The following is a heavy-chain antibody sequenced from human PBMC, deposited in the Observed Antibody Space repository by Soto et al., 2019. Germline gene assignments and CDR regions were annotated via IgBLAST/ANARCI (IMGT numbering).Heavy chain of an antibody. D-gene: IGHD2-2*01. CDR3: ARGYYCSSTSCYLIASFDY. Sequence: ASVKVSCKASGYTFTGYYMHWVRQAPGQGLEWMGWINPNSVGTNYAQKFQGWVTMTRDTSISTAYMELSRLRSDDTAVYYCARGYYCSSTSCYLIASFDYWGQGTLVTVSS. V-gene: IGHV1-2*04. J-gene: IGHJ4*02. CDR1: GYTFTGYY. CDR2: INPNSVGT.